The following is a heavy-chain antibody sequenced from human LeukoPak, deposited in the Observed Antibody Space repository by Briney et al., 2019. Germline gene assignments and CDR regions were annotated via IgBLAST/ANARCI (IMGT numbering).Heavy chain of an antibody. J-gene: IGHJ6*02. CDR2: INTGNGNT. Sequence: ASVKVSCKASGYTFTSYAMHWVRQAPGQRLEWMGWINTGNGNTKYSQKFQGRVTITRDTSASTAYMELSSLRSEDTAVYYCARDLIVVVTGYYYYGMDVWGQGTTVTVSS. CDR1: GYTFTSYA. D-gene: IGHD2-21*02. CDR3: ARDLIVVVTGYYYYGMDV. V-gene: IGHV1-3*04.